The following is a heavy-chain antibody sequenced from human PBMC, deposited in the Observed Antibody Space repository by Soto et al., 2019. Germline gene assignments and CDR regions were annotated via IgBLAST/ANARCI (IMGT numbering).Heavy chain of an antibody. Sequence: QVQLQESGPVLVKPSETLTLTCAVSGASISTGKCWSWVRQPPGKGLEWIGEISHSVSANYNPALRSRVTIEVDKSKNQFSLKLSVTAADTAMYYCTRDGDYGYSLAYWGQGTLVTVSS. CDR1: GASISTGKC. J-gene: IGHJ4*02. D-gene: IGHD5-18*01. CDR2: ISHSVSA. V-gene: IGHV4-4*02. CDR3: TRDGDYGYSLAY.